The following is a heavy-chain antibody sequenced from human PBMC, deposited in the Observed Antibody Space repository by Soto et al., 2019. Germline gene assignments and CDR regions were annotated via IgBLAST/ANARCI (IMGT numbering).Heavy chain of an antibody. D-gene: IGHD1-26*01. CDR1: GGPFSSYS. CDR3: ARDGGRHSGGIDY. Sequence: QVQLVQSGAEVKKPGSSVKVSCKASGGPFSSYSINWVRQAPGQGLEWMGEIIPIFGTANYAQKFQGRVTITPDESTSTAYMELSSLRSEDTAVYYCARDGGRHSGGIDYWGQGTLVTVSS. J-gene: IGHJ4*02. CDR2: IIPIFGTA. V-gene: IGHV1-69*01.